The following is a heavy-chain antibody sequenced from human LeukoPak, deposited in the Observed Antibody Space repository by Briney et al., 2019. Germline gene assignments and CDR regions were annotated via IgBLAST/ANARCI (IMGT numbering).Heavy chain of an antibody. Sequence: LGASVTVSCKASGYTFTGYYMHWVRQAPGQGLEWMGWINPNSGGTNYAQKFQGRVTMTRDTSISTAYMELSRLRSDDTAVYYCARDSYSSGWYPKDYWGQGTLVTVSS. D-gene: IGHD6-19*01. CDR1: GYTFTGYY. V-gene: IGHV1-2*02. CDR2: INPNSGGT. CDR3: ARDSYSSGWYPKDY. J-gene: IGHJ4*02.